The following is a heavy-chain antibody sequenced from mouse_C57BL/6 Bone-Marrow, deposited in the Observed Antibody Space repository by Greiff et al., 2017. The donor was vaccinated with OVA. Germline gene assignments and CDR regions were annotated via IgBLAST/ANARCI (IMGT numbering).Heavy chain of an antibody. CDR1: GYTFTDYY. D-gene: IGHD1-1*01. J-gene: IGHJ3*01. CDR2: IFPGSGST. CDR3: ARSGLYYYEGFAY. V-gene: IGHV1-75*01. Sequence: QVQLKESGPELVKPGASVKISCKASGYTFTDYYINWVKQRPGQGLEWIGWIFPGSGSTYYNEKFKGKATLTVDKSSSTAYMLLSSLTSEDSAVYFCARSGLYYYEGFAYWGQGTLVTVSA.